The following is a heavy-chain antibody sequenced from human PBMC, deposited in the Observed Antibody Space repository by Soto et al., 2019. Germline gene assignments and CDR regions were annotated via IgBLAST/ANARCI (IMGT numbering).Heavy chain of an antibody. CDR3: ARSYYYGSGSYYDFDY. D-gene: IGHD3-10*01. J-gene: IGHJ4*02. CDR1: GFTFSSYA. V-gene: IGHV3-30-3*01. CDR2: ISYDGSNK. Sequence: PGGSLRLSCAASGFTFSSYAMHWVRQAPGKGLEWVAVISYDGSNKYYADSVKGRFTISRDNSKNTLYLQMNSLRAEDTAVYYCARSYYYGSGSYYDFDYWGQGTLVTVSS.